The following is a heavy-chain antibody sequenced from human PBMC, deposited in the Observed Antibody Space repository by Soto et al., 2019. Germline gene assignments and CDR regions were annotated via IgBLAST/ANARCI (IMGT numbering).Heavy chain of an antibody. CDR3: ARYLVGAAGHYYFDY. CDR2: INHSGST. Sequence: SETLSLTCAVYGGSFSGYYWSWIRQPPGKGLEWIGEINHSGSTNYNPSLKSQVTISVDTSKNQFSLKLSSVTAADTAVYYCARYLVGAAGHYYFDYWGQGTLVTVSS. D-gene: IGHD6-13*01. CDR1: GGSFSGYY. J-gene: IGHJ4*02. V-gene: IGHV4-34*01.